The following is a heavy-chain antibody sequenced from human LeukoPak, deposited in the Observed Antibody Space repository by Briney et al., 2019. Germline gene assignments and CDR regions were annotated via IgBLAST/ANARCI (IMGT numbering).Heavy chain of an antibody. CDR2: IYYSGST. D-gene: IGHD2-15*01. Sequence: PPQTLSLTCTVSGGSISSGGYSWSWIRQHPGKGLEWIGYIYYSGSTYYNPSLKSRVTISVDRSKNQFSLKLSSVTAADTAVYYVAIPYANCSGNSCYFPRCGQGTLVTVSS. J-gene: IGHJ4*02. V-gene: IGHV4-31*03. CDR1: GGSISSGGYS. CDR3: AIPYANCSGNSCYFPR.